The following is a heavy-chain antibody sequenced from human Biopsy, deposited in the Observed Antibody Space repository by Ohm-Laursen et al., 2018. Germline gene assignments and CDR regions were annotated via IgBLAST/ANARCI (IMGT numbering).Heavy chain of an antibody. V-gene: IGHV4-34*01. Sequence: SQTLSLTCAVYGGSFNGYFWSWIRQPPGKGLEWIGDITQSGSTNYSPSLKSRVTISVDTAKKQFSLRLRSVTAADTAVYYCARVPLPGIGAAYQGRFLYGMDVWGQGTTVSASS. CDR1: GGSFNGYF. CDR2: ITQSGST. CDR3: ARVPLPGIGAAYQGRFLYGMDV. D-gene: IGHD6-13*01. J-gene: IGHJ6*02.